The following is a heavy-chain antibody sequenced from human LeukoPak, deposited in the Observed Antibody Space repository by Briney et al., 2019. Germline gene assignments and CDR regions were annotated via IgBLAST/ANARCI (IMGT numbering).Heavy chain of an antibody. CDR1: GFTFSSYS. D-gene: IGHD2-2*01. V-gene: IGHV3-48*01. Sequence: GGSLRLSCAASGFTFSSYSMDWVRQAPGKGLEWVSYISSSSSTIYYADSVKGRFTISRDNAKNSLYLQMNSLRAEDTAVYYCARVDDVVVVPAAMGLDYWGQGTLVTVSS. CDR3: ARVDDVVVVPAAMGLDY. CDR2: ISSSSSTI. J-gene: IGHJ4*02.